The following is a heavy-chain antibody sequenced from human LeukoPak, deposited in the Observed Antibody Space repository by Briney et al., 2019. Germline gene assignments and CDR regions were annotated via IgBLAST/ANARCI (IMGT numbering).Heavy chain of an antibody. CDR3: ARQMTPHGNFDY. J-gene: IGHJ4*02. Sequence: GGSLRLSCAASGFTFSNYAMHWVRQATGKGLEWVSAIGTAGDTFYPGSVKGRFTISRENAKNSLYLQMNSLRAEDTAAYYCARQMTPHGNFDYWGQGTLVTVSS. V-gene: IGHV3-13*01. CDR2: IGTAGDT. CDR1: GFTFSNYA. D-gene: IGHD1-26*01.